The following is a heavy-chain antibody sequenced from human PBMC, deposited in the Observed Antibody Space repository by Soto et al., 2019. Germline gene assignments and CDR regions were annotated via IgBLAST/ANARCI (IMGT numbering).Heavy chain of an antibody. J-gene: IGHJ5*02. CDR2: IYYSGST. V-gene: IGHV4-61*01. D-gene: IGHD2-2*01. CDR3: ARTRRAAASVPLNWFAP. CDR1: GGSVSSGSYY. Sequence: SETLSLTCTVSGGSVSSGSYYWSWIRQPPGKGLEWIGYIYYSGSTNYNPSLKSRVTISVDTSKNQFSLKLSSVTAADTAVYYCARTRRAAASVPLNWFAPWGQGTLVTVYS.